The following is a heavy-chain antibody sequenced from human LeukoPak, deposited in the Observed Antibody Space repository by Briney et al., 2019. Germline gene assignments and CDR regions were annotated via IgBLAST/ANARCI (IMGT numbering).Heavy chain of an antibody. CDR1: GFTFGSYN. V-gene: IGHV3-21*01. CDR3: ARWQVYVDTD. Sequence: PGGSLRLSCSASGFTFGSYNMNWVRQAPGKGLEWVSSISSSSSYIYYADSVKGRFTISRDNVKNSLHLQMNSLRAEGTAVYYCARWQVYVDTDWGQGTLVTVSS. J-gene: IGHJ4*02. D-gene: IGHD5-18*01. CDR2: ISSSSSYI.